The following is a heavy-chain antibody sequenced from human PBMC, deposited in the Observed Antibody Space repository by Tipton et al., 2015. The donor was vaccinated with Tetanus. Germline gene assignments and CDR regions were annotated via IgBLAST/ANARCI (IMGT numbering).Heavy chain of an antibody. CDR3: ARAGVTKSWHYGMDV. Sequence: SLRLSCAASGFTFSSYGMHWVRQAPGKGLEWVAVIWYDGSNKYYADSVKGRFTISRDNSKNTLYLQMNSLRAEDTAVYYCARAGVTKSWHYGMDVWGQGTTVTVSS. CDR2: IWYDGSNK. J-gene: IGHJ6*02. CDR1: GFTFSSYG. V-gene: IGHV3-30*19. D-gene: IGHD4-11*01.